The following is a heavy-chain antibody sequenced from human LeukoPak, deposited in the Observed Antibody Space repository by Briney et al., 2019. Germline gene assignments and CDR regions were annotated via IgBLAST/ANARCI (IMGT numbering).Heavy chain of an antibody. V-gene: IGHV3-30*03. D-gene: IGHD3-10*01. CDR2: ISYDGKKN. Sequence: AGGSLRLSCAASGFTFSHFAMHWVRQAPGKGLEWVAVISYDGKKNYYADSVKGRFTLTRDDSANTLSLQMNSLRAEDTAVYYCVRGSKIRGVIPEGEFDYWGQGTLVTVSS. J-gene: IGHJ4*02. CDR3: VRGSKIRGVIPEGEFDY. CDR1: GFTFSHFA.